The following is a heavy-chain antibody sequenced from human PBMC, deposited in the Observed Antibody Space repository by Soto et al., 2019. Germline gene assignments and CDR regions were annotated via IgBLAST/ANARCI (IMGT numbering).Heavy chain of an antibody. V-gene: IGHV1-69*13. CDR3: ARDGTLYDTNSYYYRC. Sequence: SVKVSCKATGGTFSNYGVNWVRQAPGQGLEWMGGIIPLFRTPKYAQKFQGRVTITADDSTRTVYMELSSLRSEDTAVYYCARDGTLYDTNSYYYRCWGQGTLVTVSS. CDR1: GGTFSNYG. CDR2: IIPLFRTP. J-gene: IGHJ4*02. D-gene: IGHD3-22*01.